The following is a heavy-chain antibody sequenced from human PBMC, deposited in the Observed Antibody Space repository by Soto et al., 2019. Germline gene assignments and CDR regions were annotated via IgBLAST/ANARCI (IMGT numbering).Heavy chain of an antibody. CDR1: GGSISSYY. CDR2: IYYSGST. V-gene: IGHV4-59*12. CDR3: ARETSIAARPRGWFDP. J-gene: IGHJ5*02. D-gene: IGHD6-6*01. Sequence: PSETLSLTCTVSGGSISSYYWSWIRQPPGKGLEWIGYIYYSGSTNYNPSLKSRVTISVDTSKNQFSLKLSSVTAADTAVYYCARETSIAARPRGWFDPWGQGTLVTVSS.